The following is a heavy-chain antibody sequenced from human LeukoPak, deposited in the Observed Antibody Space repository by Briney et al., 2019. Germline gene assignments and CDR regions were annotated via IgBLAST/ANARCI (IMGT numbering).Heavy chain of an antibody. CDR3: ARGGPSITIFGVVIEYYFDY. D-gene: IGHD3-3*01. Sequence: GASVKVSCKASGYTFTGYYMHWVRQAPGQGLEWMGWINPNSGGTNYAQKFQGRVTLTRDTSISTAYMELSRLRSDDTAVYYCARGGPSITIFGVVIEYYFDYWGQGTLVTVSS. CDR1: GYTFTGYY. J-gene: IGHJ4*02. CDR2: INPNSGGT. V-gene: IGHV1-2*02.